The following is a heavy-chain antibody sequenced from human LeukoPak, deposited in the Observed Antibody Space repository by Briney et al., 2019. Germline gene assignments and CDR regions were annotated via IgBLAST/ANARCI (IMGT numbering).Heavy chain of an antibody. CDR3: VGGGDPPLEG. CDR1: GFTFSDYY. J-gene: IGHJ4*02. Sequence: PGGSLRLSCAASGFTFSDYYMSWIRQAPGKGLEWVSYISSSSSYTNYADSVKGRFTISRDNAKNSLYLQMNSLRAEDTAVYYCVGGGDPPLEGWGQGTLVTVSS. D-gene: IGHD2-21*01. CDR2: ISSSSSYT. V-gene: IGHV3-11*06.